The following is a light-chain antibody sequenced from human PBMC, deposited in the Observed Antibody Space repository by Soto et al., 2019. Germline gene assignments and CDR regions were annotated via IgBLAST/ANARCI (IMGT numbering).Light chain of an antibody. CDR2: DAS. V-gene: IGKV1-33*01. J-gene: IGKJ2*01. Sequence: DIQMTQSPSSLSASVGDRVTISCQASHDISIYLTWYQQKPGEAPKVLIYDASTLETGVPSRFSGSGSGTDFTFTISSLQPEDIATYYCQQYESLPYTFGQGTKLEIK. CDR3: QQYESLPYT. CDR1: HDISIY.